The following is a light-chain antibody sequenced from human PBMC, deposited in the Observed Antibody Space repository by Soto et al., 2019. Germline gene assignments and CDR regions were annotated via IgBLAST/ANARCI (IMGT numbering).Light chain of an antibody. CDR1: SSDVGGYNY. CDR3: SSYTSSRTLA. V-gene: IGLV2-14*01. J-gene: IGLJ2*01. Sequence: QSALTQPASVSGSPGQSITISCTGTSSDVGGYNYVSWYQQHPGKAPKLMIYDVSNRPSGVSNRFSGSKSGNTASLTISGLQAEDEADYYCSSYTSSRTLAIAGGTKLTVL. CDR2: DVS.